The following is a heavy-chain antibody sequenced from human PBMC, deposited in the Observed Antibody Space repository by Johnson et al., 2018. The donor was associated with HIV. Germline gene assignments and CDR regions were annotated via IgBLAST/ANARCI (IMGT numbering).Heavy chain of an antibody. J-gene: IGHJ3*02. V-gene: IGHV3-20*04. CDR2: VNWNGEST. CDR1: GFTVSSNY. CDR3: ASVPMIVVLDGAFDI. D-gene: IGHD3-22*01. Sequence: EVQLVESGGGLVQPGGSLRLSCAASGFTVSSNYMSWVRQAPGKGLEWVSGVNWNGESTGYADSVKGRFSISRDNVKTSLYLQMNSLRAEDTAVYYCASVPMIVVLDGAFDIWGQGTMVTVSS.